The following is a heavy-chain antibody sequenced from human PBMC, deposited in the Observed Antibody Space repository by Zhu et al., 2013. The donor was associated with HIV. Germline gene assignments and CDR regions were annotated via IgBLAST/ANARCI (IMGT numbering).Heavy chain of an antibody. CDR2: MNPNSGDT. V-gene: IGHV1-8*01. J-gene: IGHJ4*02. CDR3: ARTLGYCSGATCYAIDY. D-gene: IGHD2-15*01. Sequence: QVQLVQSGAEVKKPGASVKVSCKASGYTFTGYDFNWVRQATGQGLEWMGWMNPNSGDTGYAQKFQGRVTMTRNTSISTAYMELSNLRSGDTAVYYCARTLGYCSGATCYAIDYWGQGTLVTVSS. CDR1: GYTFTGYD.